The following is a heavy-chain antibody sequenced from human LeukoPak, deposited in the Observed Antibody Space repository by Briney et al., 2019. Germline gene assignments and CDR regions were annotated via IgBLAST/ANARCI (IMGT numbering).Heavy chain of an antibody. CDR1: GGPFSGYF. J-gene: IGHJ6*02. V-gene: IGHV4-59*01. D-gene: IGHD4-17*01. CDR2: IYYSGAT. CDR3: AREDPQTTVPEGMDV. Sequence: NPSETLSLTCAVSGGPFSGYFWSWIRQSSGKGLEWIGYIYYSGATNYNPSLKSRVTISVDTSRNQFSLQLRSVTAADTAVYYCAREDPQTTVPEGMDVWGQGTTVIVSS.